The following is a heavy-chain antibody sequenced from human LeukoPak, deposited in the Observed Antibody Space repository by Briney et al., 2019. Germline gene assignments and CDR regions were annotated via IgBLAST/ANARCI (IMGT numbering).Heavy chain of an antibody. Sequence: GGSLRLSCAASGFTFSSYEMNWVRQAPGKGLEWVSYISGSGGNTYYADSVKGRFTISRDNSKNTLYLQMNSLRAEDTAVYYCAKGTLPRKFDYWGQGTLVTVSS. CDR3: AKGTLPRKFDY. CDR1: GFTFSSYE. CDR2: ISGSGGNT. J-gene: IGHJ4*02. D-gene: IGHD1-26*01. V-gene: IGHV3-23*01.